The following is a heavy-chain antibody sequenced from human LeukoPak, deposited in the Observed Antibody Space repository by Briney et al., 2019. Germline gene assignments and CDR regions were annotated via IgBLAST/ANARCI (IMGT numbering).Heavy chain of an antibody. CDR2: IRSKANSYAT. Sequence: GGSLRLSCAASGFTFSGSAMHWVRQASGKGLEWVGRIRSKANSYATAYAASVKGRFTISRDDSKNTAYLQMNSLKTEDTAVYYCTRRFGALSYGDYEMGSGGFDIWGQGTMVTVSS. J-gene: IGHJ3*02. CDR3: TRRFGALSYGDYEMGSGGFDI. V-gene: IGHV3-73*01. CDR1: GFTFSGSA. D-gene: IGHD4-17*01.